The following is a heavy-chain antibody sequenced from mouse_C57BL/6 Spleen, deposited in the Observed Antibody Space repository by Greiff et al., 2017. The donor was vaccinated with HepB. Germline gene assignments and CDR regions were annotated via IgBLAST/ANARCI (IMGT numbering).Heavy chain of an antibody. D-gene: IGHD2-3*01. Sequence: VKLQESGAELVKPGASVKLSCKASGYTFTSYWMHWVKQRPGRGLEWIGRIDPNSGGTKYNEKFKSKATLTVDKPSSTAYMQLSSLTSEDSAVYYCARSGWVLRYYYAMDYWGQGTSVTVSS. J-gene: IGHJ4*01. CDR1: GYTFTSYW. V-gene: IGHV1-72*01. CDR2: IDPNSGGT. CDR3: ARSGWVLRYYYAMDY.